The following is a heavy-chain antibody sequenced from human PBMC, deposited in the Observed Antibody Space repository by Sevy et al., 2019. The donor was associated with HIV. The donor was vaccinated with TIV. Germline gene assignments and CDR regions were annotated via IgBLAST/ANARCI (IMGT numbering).Heavy chain of an antibody. J-gene: IGHJ6*02. D-gene: IGHD6-19*01. CDR2: ISYDGSNK. CDR1: GFTFSSYG. V-gene: IGHV3-30*18. Sequence: GGSLRLSCAASGFTFSSYGMHWVRQAPGKGLEWVAFISYDGSNKYYAGSVKGRFTISRDNSKNTLYLQMNSLRAEDTAVYYCAKGRDSSGWYYYGMDVWGQGTTVTVSS. CDR3: AKGRDSSGWYYYGMDV.